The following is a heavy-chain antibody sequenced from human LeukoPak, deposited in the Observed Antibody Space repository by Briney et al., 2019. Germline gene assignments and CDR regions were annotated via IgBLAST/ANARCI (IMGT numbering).Heavy chain of an antibody. CDR3: AAYGSGGNYFDY. J-gene: IGHJ4*02. V-gene: IGHV4-38-2*02. CDR2: INHSGST. CDR1: GYSISNGYN. D-gene: IGHD3-10*01. Sequence: SETLSLTCTVSGYSISNGYNWGWVRQPPGKGLEWIGEINHSGSTNYNPSLKSRVTISIDTSKNQFSPKVTSVTAADTAVYYCAAYGSGGNYFDYWGQGALVTVSS.